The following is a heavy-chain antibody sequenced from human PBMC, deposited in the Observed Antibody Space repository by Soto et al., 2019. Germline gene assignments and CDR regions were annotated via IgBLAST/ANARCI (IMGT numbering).Heavy chain of an antibody. D-gene: IGHD6-13*01. CDR3: ARHIAAAVTGYYGMDV. CDR2: IYPGDSDT. J-gene: IGHJ6*02. Sequence: GESLKISCKGSGYSFTSYWIGWVRQMPGKGLEWMGIIYPGDSDTRYSPSFQGQVTISADKSISTAYPQWSSLKASDTAMYYCARHIAAAVTGYYGMDVWGQGTTVTV. V-gene: IGHV5-51*01. CDR1: GYSFTSYW.